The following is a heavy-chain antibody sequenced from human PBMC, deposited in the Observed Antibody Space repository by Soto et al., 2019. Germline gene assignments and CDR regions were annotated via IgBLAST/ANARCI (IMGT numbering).Heavy chain of an antibody. CDR3: ARSSSSSVTAMPQ. CDR1: GGSVSSGSYY. J-gene: IGHJ4*02. Sequence: SETLSLTCTVSGGSVSSGSYYWSWIRQPPGKGLEWIGYIYYSGSTNYNPSLKSRVTISVDTSKNQFSLKLSSVTAADTAVYYWARSSSSSVTAMPQWGQGTLGTVSS. CDR2: IYYSGST. D-gene: IGHD6-6*01. V-gene: IGHV4-61*01.